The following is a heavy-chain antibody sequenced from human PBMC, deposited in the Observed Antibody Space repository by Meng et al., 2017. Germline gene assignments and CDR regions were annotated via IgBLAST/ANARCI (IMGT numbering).Heavy chain of an antibody. CDR2: IRSKANSYAT. CDR1: GFTFSGSA. J-gene: IGHJ6*02. V-gene: IGHV3-73*01. D-gene: IGHD6-13*01. Sequence: GGSLRLSCAASGFTFSGSAMHWVRQASGKGPEWVGRIRSKANSYATAYAASVKGRFTISRDDSKNTAYLQMNSLKTEDTAVYYCTVEAAAGVGYYGMDVWGQGTTVTVSS. CDR3: TVEAAAGVGYYGMDV.